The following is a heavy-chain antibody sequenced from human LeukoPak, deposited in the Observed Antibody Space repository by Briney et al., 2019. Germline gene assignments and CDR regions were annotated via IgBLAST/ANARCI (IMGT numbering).Heavy chain of an antibody. J-gene: IGHJ4*02. D-gene: IGHD4-23*01. CDR1: GGSFSGYY. CDR3: ARGTGPLYGGRPDY. CDR2: IYTRGST. Sequence: SETLSLTCAVYGGSFSGYYWSWIRQPAGKGLEWIGRIYTRGSTNYNPSLKSRVAISMDTSKNQFSLSLNSLIAADTAVYYCARGTGPLYGGRPDYWGQGTLVTVSS. V-gene: IGHV4-59*10.